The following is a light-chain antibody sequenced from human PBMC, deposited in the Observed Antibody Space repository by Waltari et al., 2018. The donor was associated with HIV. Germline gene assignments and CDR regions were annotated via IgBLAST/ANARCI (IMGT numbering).Light chain of an antibody. J-gene: IGKJ4*01. CDR1: QHVGSRR. CDR2: DAS. CDR3: QQDGDTPLT. Sequence: EIVLTQSPGTLSLSPGDRATLSCRASQHVGSRRLAWYQRKLGQAPRLLIYDASTRATGIPDRFSGSGSGTDFTLTINRLEPEDFAVYFCQQDGDTPLTFGGGTKVEIK. V-gene: IGKV3-20*01.